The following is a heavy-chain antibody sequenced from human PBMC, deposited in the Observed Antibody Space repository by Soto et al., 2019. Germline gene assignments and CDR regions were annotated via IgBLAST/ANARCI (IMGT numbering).Heavy chain of an antibody. D-gene: IGHD5-12*01. CDR2: ISYDGSNK. CDR3: AKDNEKWLRLRPFDY. J-gene: IGHJ4*02. V-gene: IGHV3-30*18. Sequence: QVQLVESGGGVVQPGRSLRLSCAASGFTFSSYGMHWVRQAPGKGLEWVAVISYDGSNKYYADSVKGRFTISRDNSKNTLYLQMNSLRAEDTAVYYCAKDNEKWLRLRPFDYWGQGTLVTVSS. CDR1: GFTFSSYG.